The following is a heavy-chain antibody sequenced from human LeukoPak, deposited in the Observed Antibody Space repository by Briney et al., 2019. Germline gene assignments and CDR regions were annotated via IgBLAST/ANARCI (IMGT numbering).Heavy chain of an antibody. V-gene: IGHV4-59*01. CDR3: ARAQYYYDSSSYAY. CDR2: IYYSGST. Sequence: PSETLSLTCTVSGGSISRYYWNWIRQPPGKGLEWIGYIYYSGSTNYNPSLKSRVTISVDTSKNQFSLKLSSVTAADTAVYYCARAQYYYDSSSYAYWGQGTLVTVSS. CDR1: GGSISRYY. D-gene: IGHD3-22*01. J-gene: IGHJ4*02.